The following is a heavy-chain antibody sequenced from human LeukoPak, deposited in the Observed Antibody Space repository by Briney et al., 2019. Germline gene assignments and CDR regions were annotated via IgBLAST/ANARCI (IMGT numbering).Heavy chain of an antibody. Sequence: SETLSLTCAVYGVSFSGYYWSWIRQPPGKGLEWIGGMNHSGSTNYHPSLKSRVAISVDTSKNQFSLKLSSVTAADTAVYYCARGQRFSASSFNYYMDVWGKGTTVTVSS. V-gene: IGHV4-34*01. CDR2: MNHSGST. CDR3: ARGQRFSASSFNYYMDV. D-gene: IGHD3-10*01. CDR1: GVSFSGYY. J-gene: IGHJ6*03.